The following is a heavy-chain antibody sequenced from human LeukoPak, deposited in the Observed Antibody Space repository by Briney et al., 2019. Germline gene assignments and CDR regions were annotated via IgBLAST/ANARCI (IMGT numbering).Heavy chain of an antibody. CDR3: ARDKLVGATHLDY. Sequence: GGSLGLSCAASGFTFSSYWMSWVRQAPGKGLKWVANIKQDGSEKYYVDSVKGRFTISRDNAKNSLYLQMNNLRAEDTAVYYCARDKLVGATHLDYWGQGSLVTVSS. CDR1: GFTFSSYW. D-gene: IGHD1-26*01. J-gene: IGHJ4*02. V-gene: IGHV3-7*01. CDR2: IKQDGSEK.